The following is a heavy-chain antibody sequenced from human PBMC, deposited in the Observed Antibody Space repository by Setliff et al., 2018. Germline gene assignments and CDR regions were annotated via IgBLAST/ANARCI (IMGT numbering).Heavy chain of an antibody. V-gene: IGHV4-61*02. CDR2: IYTDGST. Sequence: SETLSLTCTVSGDSISRAKYYWSWIRQSAGKGLECLGRIYTDGSTKYNPSLNSRVTMSVDTSKNQFSLKLNSVTAADTAVYYCARDRTYYGSGTYTRYFDYWGQGTLVTVSS. D-gene: IGHD3-10*01. CDR1: GDSISRAKYY. J-gene: IGHJ4*02. CDR3: ARDRTYYGSGTYTRYFDY.